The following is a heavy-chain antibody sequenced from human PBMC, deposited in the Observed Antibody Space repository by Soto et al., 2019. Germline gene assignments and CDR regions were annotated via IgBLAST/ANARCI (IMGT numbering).Heavy chain of an antibody. CDR2: IYYSGST. V-gene: IGHV4-30-4*01. CDR1: GGSISSGDYY. J-gene: IGHJ4*02. D-gene: IGHD1-26*01. Sequence: SETLSLTCTVSGGSISSGDYYWSWIRQPPGKGLEWIGYIYYSGSTYYKPSLKSRVTISVDTSKNQFSLKLSSVSAADTAVFYCARQSGTYYFQFDYWGQGTLVTVSS. CDR3: ARQSGTYYFQFDY.